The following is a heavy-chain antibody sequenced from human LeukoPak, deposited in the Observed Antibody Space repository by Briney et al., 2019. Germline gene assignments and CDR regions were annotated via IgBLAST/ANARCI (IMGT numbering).Heavy chain of an antibody. CDR1: GGSISSGGYY. CDR2: IYYSGST. CDR3: ARDSRRLGYYGSGSYYNVVIFDY. D-gene: IGHD3-10*01. V-gene: IGHV4-31*03. Sequence: SETLSLTCTVSGGSISSGGYYWSWIRQHPGKGLEWIGYIYYSGSTYYNPSLKSRVTISVDTSKNQFSLKLSSVTAADTAVYYCARDSRRLGYYGSGSYYNVVIFDYWGQGTLVTVSS. J-gene: IGHJ4*02.